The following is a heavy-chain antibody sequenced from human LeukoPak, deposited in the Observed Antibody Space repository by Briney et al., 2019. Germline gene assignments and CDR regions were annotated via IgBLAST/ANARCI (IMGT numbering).Heavy chain of an antibody. CDR2: LSGSGGST. CDR1: GFTFSSYA. CDR3: GGAVDPKVDYYYYYMDI. J-gene: IGHJ6*03. D-gene: IGHD6-19*01. Sequence: PGGSLRLSCAASGFTFSSYAMSWVRQAPGKGLEWVSALSGSGGSTYYADSVKGRFTISRDNSKNTLYLQMNSLRAEDTAVYYCGGAVDPKVDYYYYYMDIWGKGTTVTVSS. V-gene: IGHV3-23*01.